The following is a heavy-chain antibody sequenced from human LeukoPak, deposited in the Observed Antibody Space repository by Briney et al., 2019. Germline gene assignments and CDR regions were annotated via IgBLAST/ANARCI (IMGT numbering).Heavy chain of an antibody. Sequence: GRSLRLSCAASGFTFSGFGMHWVRQAPGKGLDWVAVISYDGDYKYYADSVKGRFTISRDNSKNTVFLQMNRLRLEDTAVHYCAKDRSIAAGGTVSEIDNWGQGTLVTVSS. V-gene: IGHV3-30*18. CDR3: AKDRSIAAGGTVSEIDN. CDR2: ISYDGDYK. J-gene: IGHJ4*02. D-gene: IGHD6-13*01. CDR1: GFTFSGFG.